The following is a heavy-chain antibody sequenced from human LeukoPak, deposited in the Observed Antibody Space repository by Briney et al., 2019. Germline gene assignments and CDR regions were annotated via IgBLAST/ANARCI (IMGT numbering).Heavy chain of an antibody. CDR2: INPNSGDT. J-gene: IGHJ4*02. Sequence: ASVKVSCKASGYTFTGYYMHWVRQAPGQGLGWMGWINPNSGDTNYAQKFQGRVTMTRDTSIRTAYMELSGLRSDDTAVYYCAKNPYEYYFDYWGQGTLVTVSS. CDR3: AKNPYEYYFDY. V-gene: IGHV1-2*02. D-gene: IGHD5-12*01. CDR1: GYTFTGYY.